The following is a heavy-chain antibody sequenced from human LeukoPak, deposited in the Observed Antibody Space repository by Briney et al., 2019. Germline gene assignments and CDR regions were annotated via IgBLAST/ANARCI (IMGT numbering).Heavy chain of an antibody. CDR2: ISNDGSPQ. V-gene: IGHV3-30*04. CDR3: ARAGEYSSPYFYYYMDV. Sequence: PGGSLRLSCAASRFTFSNYAMHWVRQAPGKGLEWVAVISNDGSPQYYADSVKGRFTISRDNSKNTLYLQMNSLRVEDTAVYYCARAGEYSSPYFYYYMDVWGKGTTVTVSS. J-gene: IGHJ6*03. CDR1: RFTFSNYA. D-gene: IGHD6-6*01.